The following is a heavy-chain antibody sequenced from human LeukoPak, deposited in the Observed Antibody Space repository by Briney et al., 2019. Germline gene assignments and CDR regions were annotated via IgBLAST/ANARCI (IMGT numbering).Heavy chain of an antibody. CDR2: ICYSGST. CDR1: GGSISTTNYF. D-gene: IGHD3-22*01. CDR3: ARLAGYFYDSSGYPKPSSLIDY. Sequence: SETLSLTCTVSGGSISTTNYFWGCIGQPPGKGLAWIGSICYSGSTYYNPSLKSRVTMSVDTPKNQFSLKLSSVTAADTAVYYCARLAGYFYDSSGYPKPSSLIDYWGQGTLVTVSS. V-gene: IGHV4-39*01. J-gene: IGHJ4*02.